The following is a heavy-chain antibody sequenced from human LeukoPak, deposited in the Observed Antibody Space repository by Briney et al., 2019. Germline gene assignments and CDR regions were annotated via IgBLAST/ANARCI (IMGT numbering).Heavy chain of an antibody. V-gene: IGHV3-48*03. Sequence: GGSLRLSCAASGFTFSSYEMNWVRQAPGKGLEWVSYISSSGSTIYYADSVKGRFTISRDNAKNSLYLQMNSLRAEDTAVYYCARVPRGMGIAAAGTVDYWGQGTLVTVSS. CDR2: ISSSGSTI. J-gene: IGHJ4*02. CDR3: ARVPRGMGIAAAGTVDY. D-gene: IGHD6-13*01. CDR1: GFTFSSYE.